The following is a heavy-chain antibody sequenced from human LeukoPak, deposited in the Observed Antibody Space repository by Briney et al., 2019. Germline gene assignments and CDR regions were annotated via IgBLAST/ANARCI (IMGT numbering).Heavy chain of an antibody. D-gene: IGHD3-9*01. J-gene: IGHJ4*02. CDR2: IYTSGST. CDR1: GGSISSGSYY. Sequence: SETLSLTCTASGGSISSGSYYWSWIRQPAGKGLEWIGRIYTSGSTNYNPSLKSRVTISVDTSKNQFSLKLSFVTAADTAVYYCARETEYYDILTGYYNGGLDYWGQGTLVTVSS. CDR3: ARETEYYDILTGYYNGGLDY. V-gene: IGHV4-61*02.